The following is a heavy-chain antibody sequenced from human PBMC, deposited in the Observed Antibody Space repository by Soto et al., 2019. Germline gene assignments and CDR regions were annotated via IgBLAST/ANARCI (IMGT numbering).Heavy chain of an antibody. V-gene: IGHV4-30-4*01. Sequence: QVQLQESGPGLVRPSQTLSLTCTVSGDSISSADYYWSWIRQTPGKGLEWIGHIFYSGTTYYNPSFKSRLTISVDTSKNHFSLRLTSVTAADTAVYYCARDLWVEPELYYYGMNVWGQGTTVTVSS. D-gene: IGHD1-1*01. CDR2: IFYSGTT. J-gene: IGHJ6*02. CDR3: ARDLWVEPELYYYGMNV. CDR1: GDSISSADYY.